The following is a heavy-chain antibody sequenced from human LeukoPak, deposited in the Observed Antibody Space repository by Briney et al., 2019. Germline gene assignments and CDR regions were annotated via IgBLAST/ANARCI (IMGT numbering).Heavy chain of an antibody. CDR1: GGSISSSNW. CDR3: ARRYGASRGPWDY. Sequence: SETLSLTCAVSGGSISSSNWWSWVRQPPGKGLEWIGEIYHSGSTNYNPSLKSRVTISVDTSKNQFSLKLSSVTAADTAVYYCARRYGASRGPWDYWGQGTLVTVSS. V-gene: IGHV4-4*02. D-gene: IGHD4-17*01. CDR2: IYHSGST. J-gene: IGHJ4*02.